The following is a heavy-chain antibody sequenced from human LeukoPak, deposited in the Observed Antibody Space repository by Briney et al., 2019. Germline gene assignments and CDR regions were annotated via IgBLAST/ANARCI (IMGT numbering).Heavy chain of an antibody. CDR2: IIPIFGTA. Sequence: SVKVSCKASGGTFSSYAISWVRQAPGQGREWMGGIIPIFGTANYAQKFQGRVTITTDESTRTDYMELSSLRSEDTAVYYCARAGIVGATGSDYWGQGTLVTVSS. D-gene: IGHD1-26*01. V-gene: IGHV1-69*05. J-gene: IGHJ4*02. CDR3: ARAGIVGATGSDY. CDR1: GGTFSSYA.